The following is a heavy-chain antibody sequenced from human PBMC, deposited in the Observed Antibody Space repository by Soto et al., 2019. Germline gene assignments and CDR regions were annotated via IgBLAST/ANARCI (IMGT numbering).Heavy chain of an antibody. CDR2: IKQDGSEK. CDR1: GFTFSTYW. Sequence: PGGSLRLSCAASGFTFSTYWMSWVRQAPGKGLEWVANIKQDGSEKYYVDSVKGRFTVSRDNAKNSLYVQMNSLRARVSSSITLNWFDPWGQGTLVTVSS. CDR3: NWFDP. D-gene: IGHD6-6*01. J-gene: IGHJ5*02. V-gene: IGHV3-7*02.